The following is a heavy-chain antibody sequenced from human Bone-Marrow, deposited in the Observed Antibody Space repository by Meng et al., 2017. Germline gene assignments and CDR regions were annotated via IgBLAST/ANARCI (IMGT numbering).Heavy chain of an antibody. V-gene: IGHV1-18*01. Sequence: VHLLRSGGDLKKPGASVKCAGKASVYTFTSYGISWVRQAPGQGLDWMGWISAYNGNTNYAQKLQGRVTMTTDTSTSTAYMELRSLRSDDTAVYYCARVIAVGASPGFDPWGQGTLVTVSS. CDR1: VYTFTSYG. J-gene: IGHJ5*02. D-gene: IGHD1-26*01. CDR3: ARVIAVGASPGFDP. CDR2: ISAYNGNT.